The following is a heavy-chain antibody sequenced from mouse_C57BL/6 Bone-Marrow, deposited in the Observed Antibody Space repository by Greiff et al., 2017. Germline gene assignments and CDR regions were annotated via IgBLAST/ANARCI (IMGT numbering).Heavy chain of an antibody. Sequence: VQLKQSGTVLARPGASVKMSCKTSGYTFTSYWMHWVKQRPGQGLEWIGAIYPGNSDTSYNQKFKGKVKLTAVTSASTAYMELSSLTNEDSAVYYCTRGGLLLAWFAYWGQGTLVTVSA. J-gene: IGHJ3*01. CDR3: TRGGLLLAWFAY. CDR1: GYTFTSYW. V-gene: IGHV1-5*01. CDR2: IYPGNSDT. D-gene: IGHD2-3*01.